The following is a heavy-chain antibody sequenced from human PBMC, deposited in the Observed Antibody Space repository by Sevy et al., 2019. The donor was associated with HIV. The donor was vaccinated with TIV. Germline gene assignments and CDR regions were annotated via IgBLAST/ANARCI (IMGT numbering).Heavy chain of an antibody. CDR2: ISNSSSYI. CDR3: ARDLNPFYYDFWSGYSLPDY. J-gene: IGHJ4*02. Sequence: GGSLRLSCAASGFTFHSHSLNLGRQAPGEGLGGGSSISNSSSYIYYADSVKGRFTISRDNAKNSLYLQMNSLRAEDTAVYYCARDLNPFYYDFWSGYSLPDYWGQGTLVTVSS. D-gene: IGHD3-3*01. CDR1: GFTFHSHS. V-gene: IGHV3-21*01.